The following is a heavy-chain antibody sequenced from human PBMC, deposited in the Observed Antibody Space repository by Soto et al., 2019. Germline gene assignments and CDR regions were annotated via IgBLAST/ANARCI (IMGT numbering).Heavy chain of an antibody. V-gene: IGHV3-7*01. Sequence: EVQLVESEGGLVQPGGSLRLSCAASGFSFSSYWMSWVRQAPGKGLEWVANIKQDGSEKYYVDSVKGRFTISRDHSKNSRYLQMNSLAAEETAVYSCVRDVYSAGFDIWGQGTMVTVSS. D-gene: IGHD2-15*01. CDR2: IKQDGSEK. CDR3: VRDVYSAGFDI. CDR1: GFSFSSYW. J-gene: IGHJ3*02.